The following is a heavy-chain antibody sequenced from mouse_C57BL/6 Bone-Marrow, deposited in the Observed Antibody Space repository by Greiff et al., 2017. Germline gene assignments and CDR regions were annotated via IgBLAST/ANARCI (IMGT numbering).Heavy chain of an antibody. CDR1: GFTFSSYG. D-gene: IGHD1-1*02. CDR2: ISSGGSYT. V-gene: IGHV5-6*01. Sequence: EVMLVESGGDLVKPGGSLKLSCAASGFTFSSYGMSWVRQTPDKRLEWVATISSGGSYTYYPDSVKGRFTISRDNAKNTLYLQMSSLKSDDTAMYYCARHLWPDYWGQGTTLTVSS. CDR3: ARHLWPDY. J-gene: IGHJ2*01.